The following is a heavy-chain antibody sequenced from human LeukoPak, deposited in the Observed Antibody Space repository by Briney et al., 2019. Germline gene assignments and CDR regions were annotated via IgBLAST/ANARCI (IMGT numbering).Heavy chain of an antibody. CDR3: ARLASTVTSPLDY. CDR1: GFTFSSYT. J-gene: IGHJ4*02. D-gene: IGHD4-11*01. V-gene: IGHV3-30*04. CDR2: IPWHGNNP. Sequence: GGSLRLSCAASGFTFSSYTMHWVCQAPGKGLEWVALIPWHGNNPYYADSVQGRFTISRDSSRNTLYLQMNSLRTEDTAEYYCARLASTVTSPLDYWGQGTLVTVSS.